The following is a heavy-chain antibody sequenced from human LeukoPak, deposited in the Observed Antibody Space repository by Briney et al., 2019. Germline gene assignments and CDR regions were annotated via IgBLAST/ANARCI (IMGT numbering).Heavy chain of an antibody. CDR2: IYHSGST. CDR1: GGSISSSNW. CDR3: ARVTYYDSSGDFDY. J-gene: IGHJ4*02. Sequence: SETLSLTCAVSGGSISSSNWWSWVRPPPGKGLEWIGEIYHSGSTNYNPSLKSRVTISVDKSKNQFSLKLSSVTAADTAVYYCARVTYYDSSGDFDYWGQGTLVTVSS. V-gene: IGHV4-4*02. D-gene: IGHD3-22*01.